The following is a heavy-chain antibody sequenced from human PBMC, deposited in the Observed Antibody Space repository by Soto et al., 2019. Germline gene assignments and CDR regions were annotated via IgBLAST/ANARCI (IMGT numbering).Heavy chain of an antibody. CDR2: ISYDGSNK. J-gene: IGHJ4*02. CDR1: GFTFSNYG. V-gene: IGHV3-30*18. CDR3: AKVLDYYDSSGYLDY. D-gene: IGHD3-22*01. Sequence: PLGSLRLSCAASGFTFSNYGMHWFRQAPGKGLECVAVISYDGSNKYYADSVKGRFTISRDNSKNTLYLQMNSLRAEDTAVYYCAKVLDYYDSSGYLDYWGQGTLVTVSS.